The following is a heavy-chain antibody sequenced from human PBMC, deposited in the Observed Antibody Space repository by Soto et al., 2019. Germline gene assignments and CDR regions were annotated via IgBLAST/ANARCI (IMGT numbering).Heavy chain of an antibody. CDR3: ARSQGSSTSLEIYYYYYYGMDV. V-gene: IGHV1-69*01. D-gene: IGHD2-2*01. CDR1: GGTFGSYA. CDR2: IIPIPGTA. J-gene: IGHJ6*02. Sequence: QVPLVQSGAEVKKPGSSVKVSCQASGGTFGSYAISWVRQAPGQGLEWMGGIIPIPGTAHYAQKFQGRVTIAADESTSTASMELSSLRSEDTAVYYCARSQGSSTSLEIYYYYYYGMDVWGQGTTVTVSS.